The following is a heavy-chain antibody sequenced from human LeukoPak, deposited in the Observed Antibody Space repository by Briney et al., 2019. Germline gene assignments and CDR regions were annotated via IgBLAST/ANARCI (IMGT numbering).Heavy chain of an antibody. D-gene: IGHD3-10*01. V-gene: IGHV4-34*01. CDR1: GGSFSGYY. CDR3: ARDNGSGTHFDY. J-gene: IGHJ4*02. Sequence: PSETLSLTCAVYGGSFSGYYWSWIRQPPGKGLEWIGEINHSGSTNYNPSLKSRVTISVDTSKNQFSLKLSSVTAADTAVYYCARDNGSGTHFDYWGQGTLVTVSS. CDR2: INHSGST.